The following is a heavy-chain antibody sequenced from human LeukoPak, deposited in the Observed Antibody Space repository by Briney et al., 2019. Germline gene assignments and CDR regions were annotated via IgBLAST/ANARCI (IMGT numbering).Heavy chain of an antibody. CDR2: INPNSGDT. J-gene: IGHJ4*02. CDR1: GYTFTGHY. D-gene: IGHD1-1*01. CDR3: ARSDNWNWDY. V-gene: IGHV1-2*06. Sequence: ASVKVSCKASGYTFTGHYMHWVRQAPGQGLEWMGRINPNSGDTNYAQKFQGRVTMTRDTSISTAYMELSRLRSDDTAVYYCARSDNWNWDYWGQGTLVTVSS.